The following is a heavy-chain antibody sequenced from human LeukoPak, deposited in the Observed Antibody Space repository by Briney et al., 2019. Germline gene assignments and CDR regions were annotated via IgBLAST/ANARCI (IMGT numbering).Heavy chain of an antibody. CDR1: GFTFSSYG. V-gene: IGHV3-48*04. CDR3: ARFSRFGELLPSDFDY. CDR2: ISSSGSTI. J-gene: IGHJ4*02. D-gene: IGHD3-10*02. Sequence: GGSLRLSCAASGFTFSSYGMHWVRQAPGKGLEWVSYISSSGSTIYYADSVKGRFSISRDNAKNSLYLQMNSLRAEDTAVYYCARFSRFGELLPSDFDYWGQGTLVTVSS.